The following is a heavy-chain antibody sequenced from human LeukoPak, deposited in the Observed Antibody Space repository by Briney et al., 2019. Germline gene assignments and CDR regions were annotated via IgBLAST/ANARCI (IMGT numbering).Heavy chain of an antibody. D-gene: IGHD6-19*01. J-gene: IGHJ4*02. CDR2: VYSGGST. CDR1: GLIVSSNY. CDR3: ARYTHSSGFDY. Sequence: GGSLRLSCAASGLIVSSNYMSWVRQAPGKGLEWVSVVYSGGSTYYADSVKGRFTISRDNSKNTLYLQMNSLRAEDTAVYYCARYTHSSGFDYWGQGTQVTVSS. V-gene: IGHV3-53*01.